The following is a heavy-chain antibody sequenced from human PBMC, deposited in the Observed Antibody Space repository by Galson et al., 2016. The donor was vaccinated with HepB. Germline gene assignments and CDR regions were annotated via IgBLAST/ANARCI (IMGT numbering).Heavy chain of an antibody. CDR3: ARWHFSAGDY. Sequence: TLSLTCAVSGGSIRGITWWSWVRQPPGQGLQWIGEVYHSGSTNYNPSLKSRVTISVDMSKNQFPLNLRSVTAADTAVYYCARWHFSAGDYWGQGILVTVSS. CDR2: VYHSGST. CDR1: GGSIRGITW. J-gene: IGHJ4*02. D-gene: IGHD2/OR15-2a*01. V-gene: IGHV4-4*02.